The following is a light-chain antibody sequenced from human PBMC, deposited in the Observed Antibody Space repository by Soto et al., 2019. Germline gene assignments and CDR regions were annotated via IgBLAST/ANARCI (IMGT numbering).Light chain of an antibody. Sequence: QSALTQPASVSGSPGQSITISCTGTSSDVGGYNYVSWYQQHPGKAPKLMIYEVSNRPSGVSNRFSGSKSGNTASLTISGLQAEDEADYYCSSYTISSTLGVFGTGTKLTGL. CDR2: EVS. CDR1: SSDVGGYNY. CDR3: SSYTISSTLGV. V-gene: IGLV2-14*01. J-gene: IGLJ1*01.